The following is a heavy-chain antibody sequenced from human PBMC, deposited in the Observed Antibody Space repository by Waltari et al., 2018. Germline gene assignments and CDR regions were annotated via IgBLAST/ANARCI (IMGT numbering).Heavy chain of an antibody. D-gene: IGHD6-13*01. Sequence: EVQLLESGGGLVQPGGSLRISCAASGFTFSSYAMSWVRQAPGKGLEWVSAISGSGGSTYYADSVKGRFTISRDNSKNTLYLQMNSLRAEDTAVYYCARSSGYSSSWYRGAFDIWGQGTMVTVSS. CDR1: GFTFSSYA. J-gene: IGHJ3*02. CDR2: ISGSGGST. V-gene: IGHV3-23*01. CDR3: ARSSGYSSSWYRGAFDI.